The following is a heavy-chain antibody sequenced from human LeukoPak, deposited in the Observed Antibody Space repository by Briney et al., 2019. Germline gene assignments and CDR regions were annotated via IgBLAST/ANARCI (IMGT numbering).Heavy chain of an antibody. J-gene: IGHJ5*02. CDR2: ISMYNGYT. V-gene: IGHV1-18*01. Sequence: SVPVSCMASGYTLTRHVISWLRQAPAQGLEGMGWISMYNGYTDYAQKLRGRVTMHPDPSTSTDSLYLKVLRSDDTAVYYCARITYDFWIGYSMPDDPWGQGTLVIVSS. CDR1: GYTLTRHV. CDR3: ARITYDFWIGYSMPDDP. D-gene: IGHD3-3*01.